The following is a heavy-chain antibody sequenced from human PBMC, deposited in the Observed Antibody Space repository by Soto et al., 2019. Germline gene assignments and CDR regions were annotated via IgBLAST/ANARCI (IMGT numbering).Heavy chain of an antibody. V-gene: IGHV3-30-3*01. CDR2: ISYDGSNK. CDR1: GFTFSSYA. J-gene: IGHJ4*02. CDR3: ARDKRDLRFLEWSYYFDY. Sequence: QVQLVESGGGVVQPGRSLILSCAASGFTFSSYAMHWVRQAPGKGLEWVAVISYDGSNKYYADSVKGRFTISGDNSKNTLYLQMNSLRAEDTAVYYCARDKRDLRFLEWSYYFDYWGQGTLVTVSS. D-gene: IGHD3-3*01.